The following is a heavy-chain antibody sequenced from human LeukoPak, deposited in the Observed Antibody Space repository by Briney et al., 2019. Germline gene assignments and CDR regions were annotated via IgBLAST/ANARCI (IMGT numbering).Heavy chain of an antibody. Sequence: GGSLRLSCAASGFTFSSYWMHWVRQAPGKGLVWVSRINSDGSSTSYADSVKGRFTISRDNAKNSLYLQMNSLRAEDTAVYYCARDSTYYYDSSVKGAFDIWGQGTMVTVSS. CDR2: INSDGSST. D-gene: IGHD3-22*01. J-gene: IGHJ3*02. CDR1: GFTFSSYW. V-gene: IGHV3-74*01. CDR3: ARDSTYYYDSSVKGAFDI.